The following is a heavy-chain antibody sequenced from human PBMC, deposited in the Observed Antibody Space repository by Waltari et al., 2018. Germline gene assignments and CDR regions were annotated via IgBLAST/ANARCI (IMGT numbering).Heavy chain of an antibody. CDR2: IIPIFGTA. Sequence: QVQLVQSGAEVKKPGSSVKVSCKASGGTFSSYAISWVRQAPGQGLEWMGGIIPIFGTANYAQKFQGRVTITADESTSTAYMELSSLRSEDTAVYYCARDRGADDYGGNYNWFDPWGQGTLVTVSS. CDR3: ARDRGADDYGGNYNWFDP. V-gene: IGHV1-69*13. D-gene: IGHD2-21*02. J-gene: IGHJ5*02. CDR1: GGTFSSYA.